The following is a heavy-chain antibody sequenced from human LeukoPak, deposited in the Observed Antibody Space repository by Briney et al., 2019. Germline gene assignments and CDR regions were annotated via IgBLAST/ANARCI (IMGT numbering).Heavy chain of an antibody. CDR1: GFTLSNYG. V-gene: IGHV3-30*03. J-gene: IGHJ4*02. D-gene: IGHD7-27*01. CDR3: ARGPPNWGYDY. Sequence: PGGSLRLSCAASGFTLSNYGMHWVRQAPGKGLEWVALISYDGSNHYYADSVKGRFTISRDNSKNTLYLQMNSLRAEDTAMYYCARGPPNWGYDYWGPGTLVTVSS. CDR2: ISYDGSNH.